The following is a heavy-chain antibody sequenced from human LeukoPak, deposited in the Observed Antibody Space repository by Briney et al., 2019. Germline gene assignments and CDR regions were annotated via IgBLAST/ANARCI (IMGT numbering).Heavy chain of an antibody. D-gene: IGHD6-19*01. CDR3: ARHRLGFDY. Sequence: SETLSLTCTVSGGSISSSSYYWGWIRQPPGKGLEWIGSIYYSGSTYYNPSLKSRVTISVDTSKNQFSLKLSSVTAADTAVYYCARHRLGFDYWGQGTLVTVSS. J-gene: IGHJ4*02. CDR1: GGSISSSSYY. CDR2: IYYSGST. V-gene: IGHV4-39*01.